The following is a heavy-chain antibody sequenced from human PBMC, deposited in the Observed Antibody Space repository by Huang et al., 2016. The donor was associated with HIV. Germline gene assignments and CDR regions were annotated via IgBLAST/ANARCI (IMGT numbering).Heavy chain of an antibody. CDR1: IFTFSTSA. CDR3: AKGSERSLTGPKYQYYFDY. V-gene: IGHV3-23*01. CDR2: ISGSGSST. Sequence: EVQLLESGGGLVQPGGSLRLSCAASIFTFSTSAMSWVRQAPGKGLEWVSGISGSGSSTYYADYVKGRFTISRDNSRNTLYLQMKSLRVEDTAIYYCAKGSERSLTGPKYQYYFDYWGQGTLVTVSS. D-gene: IGHD3-3*01. J-gene: IGHJ4*02.